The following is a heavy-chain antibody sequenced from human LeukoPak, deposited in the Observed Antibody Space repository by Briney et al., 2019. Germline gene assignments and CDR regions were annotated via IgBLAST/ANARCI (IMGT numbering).Heavy chain of an antibody. J-gene: IGHJ4*02. D-gene: IGHD6-19*01. CDR2: MNPNSGNT. CDR1: GYTFTSYD. CDR3: ARGRSSGWYGDLVFDY. Sequence: ASVKVSCEASGYTFTSYDINWVRQATGQGLEWMGWMNPNSGNTGYAQKFQGRVTMTRNTSISTAYMELSSLRSEDTAVYYCARGRSSGWYGDLVFDYWGQGTLVTVSS. V-gene: IGHV1-8*01.